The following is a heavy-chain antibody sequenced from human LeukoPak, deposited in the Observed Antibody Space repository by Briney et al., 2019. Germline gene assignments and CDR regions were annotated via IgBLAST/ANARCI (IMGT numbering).Heavy chain of an antibody. V-gene: IGHV3-43*02. D-gene: IGHD5-12*01. CDR3: AKVRGGYSGYDYFDY. CDR1: GFTSDDYA. J-gene: IGHJ4*02. Sequence: PGGSLRLSCAASGFTSDDYAMHWVRQAPGKGLEWVYLISGDGGSTYYADSVKGRFTISRDNSKNSLYLQMNSLRTEDTALYYCAKVRGGYSGYDYFDYWGQGTLVTVSS. CDR2: ISGDGGST.